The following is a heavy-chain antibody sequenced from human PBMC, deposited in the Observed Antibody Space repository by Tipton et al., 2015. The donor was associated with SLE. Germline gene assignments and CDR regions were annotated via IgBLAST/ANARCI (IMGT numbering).Heavy chain of an antibody. Sequence: TLFLTCAVNGGSLSGYAWSWIRQPPGKGLEWIGEINHSGFTNYRPSLKSRVTMSADRSTNQLSLKLSSVTAADTAVYYCARGVAGYYFYYYLDVWGSGTAVTVSS. CDR1: GGSLSGYA. J-gene: IGHJ6*03. V-gene: IGHV4-34*01. D-gene: IGHD6-19*01. CDR3: ARGVAGYYFYYYLDV. CDR2: INHSGFT.